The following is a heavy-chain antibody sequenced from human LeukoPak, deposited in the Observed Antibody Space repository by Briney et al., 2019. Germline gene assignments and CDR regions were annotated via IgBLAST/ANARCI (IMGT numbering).Heavy chain of an antibody. Sequence: SETLSLTCAVSGDSITFGGYSWSWIRHPPGKGLEWIGYIYHSGSTYYNPSLKSRVTISIDGSKNQFSLKLSSVTAADTAVYYCARNGYYFDYWGQGTLVTVSS. D-gene: IGHD1-1*01. J-gene: IGHJ4*02. CDR1: GDSITFGGYS. CDR2: IYHSGST. V-gene: IGHV4-30-2*01. CDR3: ARNGYYFDY.